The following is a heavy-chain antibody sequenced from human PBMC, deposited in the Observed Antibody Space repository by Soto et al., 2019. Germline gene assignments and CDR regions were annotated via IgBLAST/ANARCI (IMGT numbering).Heavy chain of an antibody. CDR3: ARHAILRYRAFWFDP. D-gene: IGHD3-9*01. V-gene: IGHV4-39*01. Sequence: SSETLSLTCTVSGGSISSSSYYWGWIRQPPGKGLEWIGSIYYSGSTYYNPSLKSRVTISVDTSKNQFSLKLSSVTAADTAVYYCARHAILRYRAFWFDPWGQGTLVTVSS. CDR2: IYYSGST. CDR1: GGSISSSSYY. J-gene: IGHJ5*02.